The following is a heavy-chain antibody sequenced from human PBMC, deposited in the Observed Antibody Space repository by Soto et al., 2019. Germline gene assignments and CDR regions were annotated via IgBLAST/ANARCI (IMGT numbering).Heavy chain of an antibody. Sequence: GGSLRLSCAASGFTFSGYCMHWVRQAPGKGLVWVSRISFDGTSTSYADSVRGRFAISRDNAKNTLYLQMNSLRADDTAVYYCEREGPGHSYGNDAFDIWGQGTMVTVSS. CDR2: ISFDGTST. CDR1: GFTFSGYC. J-gene: IGHJ3*02. CDR3: EREGPGHSYGNDAFDI. V-gene: IGHV3-74*01. D-gene: IGHD5-18*01.